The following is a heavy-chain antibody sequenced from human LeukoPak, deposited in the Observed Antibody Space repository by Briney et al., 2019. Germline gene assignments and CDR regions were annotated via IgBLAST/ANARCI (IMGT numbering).Heavy chain of an antibody. Sequence: GASVKVSCKASGGTFSSYGISWVRQAPGQGLGWVGWINGYNGNTNYAQKLQGRVTMTTDASTSTAYMELRSLTSDDTAVYYCARDSYSSGWSHDYWGQGTLLTVSS. V-gene: IGHV1-18*01. CDR2: INGYNGNT. CDR3: ARDSYSSGWSHDY. J-gene: IGHJ4*02. D-gene: IGHD6-19*01. CDR1: GGTFSSYG.